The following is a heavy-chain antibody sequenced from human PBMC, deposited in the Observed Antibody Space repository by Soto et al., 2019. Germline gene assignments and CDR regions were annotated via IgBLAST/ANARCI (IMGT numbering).Heavy chain of an antibody. CDR1: GLAFSSYS. V-gene: IGHV3-21*06. CDR2: LTIRSSYI. D-gene: IGHD6-19*01. Sequence: EVQLVESGGGLVKPGGSLRLYCAASGLAFSSYSLNWVRQAPGKGLEWVAFLTIRSSYIYYADSVRGRFIISRDNAKNSLYLQMDGLRAEDTAVYYCARDDGWLVLDYWGQGTLVTVSS. CDR3: ARDDGWLVLDY. J-gene: IGHJ4*02.